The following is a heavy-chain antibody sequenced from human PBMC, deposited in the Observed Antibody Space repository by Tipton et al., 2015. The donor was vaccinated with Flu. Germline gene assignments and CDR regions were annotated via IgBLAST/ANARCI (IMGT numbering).Heavy chain of an antibody. V-gene: IGHV4-39*07. CDR2: IYYSGST. D-gene: IGHD3-3*01. CDR3: ARDTIFRVAH. CDR1: GGSISSSSYY. J-gene: IGHJ4*02. Sequence: TLSLTCTVSGGSISSSSYYWGWIRQPPGKGLEWIGSIYYSGSTYYNPSLKSRVTISVDTSKNQFSLKLSSVTAADTAVYYCARDTIFRVAHWGQGTLVTVSS.